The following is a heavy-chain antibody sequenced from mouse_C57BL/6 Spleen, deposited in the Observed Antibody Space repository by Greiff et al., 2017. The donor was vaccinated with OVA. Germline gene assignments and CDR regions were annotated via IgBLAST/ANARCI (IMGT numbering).Heavy chain of an antibody. Sequence: VQLQQSGPVLVKPGASVKMSCKASGYTFTDYYMNWVKQSHGKSLEWIGVINPYNGGTSYNQKFKGKATLTVDKSSSTAYMELNSLTSEDSAVYYCAREERTAQAFYAMDYWGQGTSVTVSS. CDR3: AREERTAQAFYAMDY. J-gene: IGHJ4*01. CDR2: INPYNGGT. V-gene: IGHV1-19*01. D-gene: IGHD3-2*02. CDR1: GYTFTDYY.